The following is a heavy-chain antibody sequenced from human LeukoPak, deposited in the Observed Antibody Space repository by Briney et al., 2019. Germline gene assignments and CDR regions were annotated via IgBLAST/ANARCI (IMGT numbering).Heavy chain of an antibody. CDR1: GGXIGGYY. V-gene: IGHV4-59*01. D-gene: IGHD6-19*01. J-gene: IGHJ3*02. CDR2: IYHTGST. Sequence: PSETLSLTCTVSGGXIGGYYCSWIRQPPEKGLEWIGYIYHTGSTSYSPSLKSRLTISVDTSKKQFSLKLNSVTAADTAVYYCARDRTAAGIDTFDIWGQGTMVTVSS. CDR3: ARDRTAAGIDTFDI.